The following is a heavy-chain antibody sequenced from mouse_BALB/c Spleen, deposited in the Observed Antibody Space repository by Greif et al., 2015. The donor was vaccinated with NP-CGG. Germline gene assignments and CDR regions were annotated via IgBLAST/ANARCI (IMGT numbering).Heavy chain of an antibody. D-gene: IGHD1-1*01. CDR2: IGPANGNT. V-gene: IGHV14-3*02. Sequence: EVKLQESGAELVKPGASVKLSCTASGFNIKDTLIHWVKQRPEQGLEWIGRIGPANGNTKYGPKFQGKATITADTSSNTAYLQLSSLTSEDTAVYYCASYYYGSSRFAYWGQGTLVTVSA. J-gene: IGHJ3*01. CDR3: ASYYYGSSRFAY. CDR1: GFNIKDTL.